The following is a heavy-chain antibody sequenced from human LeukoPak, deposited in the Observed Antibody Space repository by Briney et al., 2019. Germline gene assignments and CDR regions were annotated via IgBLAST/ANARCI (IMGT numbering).Heavy chain of an antibody. J-gene: IGHJ4*02. CDR2: ISSSGSTI. CDR1: GFTFSSYE. Sequence: PGGSLRLSCAASGFTFSSYEMNWVRQAPGKGLEWVSYISSSGSTIYYADSVKGRFTISRDNAKNSLYLQMNSLRAEDTAVYYCARDSRYYDFWSGYPPPDYWGQGTLVTVSS. CDR3: ARDSRYYDFWSGYPPPDY. D-gene: IGHD3-3*01. V-gene: IGHV3-48*03.